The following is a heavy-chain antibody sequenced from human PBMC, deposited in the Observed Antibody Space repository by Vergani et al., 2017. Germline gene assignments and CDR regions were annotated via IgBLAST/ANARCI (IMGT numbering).Heavy chain of an antibody. V-gene: IGHV5-51*01. D-gene: IGHD3-3*01. CDR3: AIAISSPVYFEY. J-gene: IGHJ4*01. CDR1: GYSFTSYW. CDR2: ICPGDSDA. Sequence: EVQLVQSGAEVKKPGESLKISCKGSGYSFTSYWIGWGRQMPGKGLELMGVICPGDSDARYSPSFQGQVTISAHKSISTAFLQWSRLTASVTAMYYCAIAISSPVYFEYWDRSTLVTVSS.